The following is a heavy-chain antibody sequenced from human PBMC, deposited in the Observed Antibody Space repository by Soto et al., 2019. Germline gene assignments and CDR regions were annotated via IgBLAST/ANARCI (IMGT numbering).Heavy chain of an antibody. CDR2: INHSGST. D-gene: IGHD3-10*01. CDR3: ARDNITGVFDY. CDR1: GGSISNLNDC. Sequence: SETLSLTCIVAGGSISNLNDCWSWIRQPPGTGMEWIGKINHSGSTYYNPSLKSRVTISVDTSKNQFSLKLTSVTVSDMVEYYCARDNITGVFDYWGQGTLVPVSP. V-gene: IGHV4-39*07. J-gene: IGHJ4*02.